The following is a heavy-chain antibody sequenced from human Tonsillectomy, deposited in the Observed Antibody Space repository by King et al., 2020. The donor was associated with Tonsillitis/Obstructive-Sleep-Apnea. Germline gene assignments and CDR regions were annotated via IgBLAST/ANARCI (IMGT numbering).Heavy chain of an antibody. Sequence: VQLQESGPGLVKPSETLSLTCTVSGGSISSYYWSWIRQPPGKGLEWIGYIYYSGSTNYNPSLKSRVTISVDTSKNQFSLKLSSVTAADTAVYYCARDLGYSYGLDYWGQGTLVTVSS. CDR3: ARDLGYSYGLDY. CDR1: GGSISSYY. D-gene: IGHD5-18*01. CDR2: IYYSGST. J-gene: IGHJ4*02. V-gene: IGHV4-59*01.